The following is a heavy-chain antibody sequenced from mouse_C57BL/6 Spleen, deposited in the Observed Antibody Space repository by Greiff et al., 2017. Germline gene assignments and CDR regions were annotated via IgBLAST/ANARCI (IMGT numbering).Heavy chain of an antibody. D-gene: IGHD2-1*01. CDR3: LLPSSSYYAMDY. V-gene: IGHV14-4*01. CDR1: GFNIKDDY. CDR2: IDPENGDT. J-gene: IGHJ4*01. Sequence: EVKLQESGAELVRPGASVKLSCTASGFNIKDDYMHWVKQRPEQGLEWIGWIDPENGDTEYASKFQGKATITADTSSNTAYLQLSSLTSEDTAVYYCLLPSSSYYAMDYWGQGTSVTVSS.